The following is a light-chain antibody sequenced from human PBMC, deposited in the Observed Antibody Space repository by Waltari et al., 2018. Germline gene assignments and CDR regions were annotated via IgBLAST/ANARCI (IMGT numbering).Light chain of an antibody. CDR1: SSDVGGYNY. V-gene: IGLV2-14*03. J-gene: IGLJ2*01. CDR3: SSYTISSTVV. Sequence: QSALTQPASVSGSPGQSITISCTGTSSDVGGYNYVSWYQQHPGKAPKLMIYDVRDRPSGVSNRFSGSKSGNTASLPISGLQAEDEADYYCSSYTISSTVVFGGGTKLTVL. CDR2: DVR.